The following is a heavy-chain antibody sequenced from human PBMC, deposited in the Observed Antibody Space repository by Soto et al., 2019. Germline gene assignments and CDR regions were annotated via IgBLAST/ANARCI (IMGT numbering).Heavy chain of an antibody. D-gene: IGHD2-15*01. J-gene: IGHJ5*01. CDR2: IYYTGTT. CDR1: GGSISSYY. V-gene: IGHV4-59*08. Sequence: QVHLQESGPGLVKPSETLSLTCTVSGGSISSYYWSWIRQPPGKGLEWIGYIYYTGTTTYNPSIRGRVTISVNSPKNKFSLNLPSGSAADTAVYSCARLGGLYQSLVSWGQGTLVTVSS. CDR3: ARLGGLYQSLVS.